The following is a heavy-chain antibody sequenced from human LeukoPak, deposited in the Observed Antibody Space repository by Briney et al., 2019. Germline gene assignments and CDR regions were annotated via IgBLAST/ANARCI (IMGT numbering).Heavy chain of an antibody. CDR3: ASRGGSGAFDI. CDR1: GFTFYSYA. D-gene: IGHD2-15*01. CDR2: ISGSGGST. V-gene: IGHV3-23*01. Sequence: GESLRLSCAASGFTFYSYAMNWVRQAPGKGLEWVSAISGSGGSTFYADSLKGRFTISRDNSKNTLYLQMNSLRAEDTAVYYCASRGGSGAFDIWGQGTMVTVSS. J-gene: IGHJ3*02.